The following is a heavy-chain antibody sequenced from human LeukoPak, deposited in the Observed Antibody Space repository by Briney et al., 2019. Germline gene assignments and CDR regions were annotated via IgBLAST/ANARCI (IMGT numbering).Heavy chain of an antibody. D-gene: IGHD3-10*01. J-gene: IGHJ5*02. CDR3: ARGWFGELSPGWFDP. V-gene: IGHV1-18*01. CDR1: DYTFISYG. Sequence: ASVKVSCKASDYTFISYGFSWVRQAPGQGLEWMGWISAYNGNTNYAQNLQGRVTMTTDTSTSTAYMELSSLRSEDTAVYYCARGWFGELSPGWFDPWGQGTLVTVSS. CDR2: ISAYNGNT.